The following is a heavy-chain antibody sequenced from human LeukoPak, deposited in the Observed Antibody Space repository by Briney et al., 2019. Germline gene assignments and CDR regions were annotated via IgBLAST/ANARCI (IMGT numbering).Heavy chain of an antibody. CDR1: GGSMSSNY. J-gene: IGHJ2*01. Sequence: SETLSLTCTVSGGSMSSNYCSWIRQPPGKGLEFIGYIHYSGSTNYNPSLKSRVTISVDTSKNHFSLKLSSVAAADTAVYYGARTGYGDHFNLWGRGTLVTVSS. V-gene: IGHV4-59*08. D-gene: IGHD4-17*01. CDR2: IHYSGST. CDR3: ARTGYGDHFNL.